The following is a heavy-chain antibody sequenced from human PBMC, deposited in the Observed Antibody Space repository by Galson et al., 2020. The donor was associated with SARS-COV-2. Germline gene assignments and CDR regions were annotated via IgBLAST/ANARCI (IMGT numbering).Heavy chain of an antibody. CDR1: GFTFDDYA. J-gene: IGHJ6*02. D-gene: IGHD2-15*01. Sequence: GGSLRLSCAASGFTFDDYAMHWVRQAPGKGLEWVSSIHWNSGGIGYADSVKGRFTISRDNAKNSLYLQMNSLRAEDTALYYCAKDILPCSGGTCDFGMDVWGQGTTVTVSS. CDR3: AKDILPCSGGTCDFGMDV. V-gene: IGHV3-9*01. CDR2: IHWNSGGI.